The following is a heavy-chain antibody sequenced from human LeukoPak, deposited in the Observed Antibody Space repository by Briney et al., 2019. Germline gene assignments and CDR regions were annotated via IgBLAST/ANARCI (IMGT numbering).Heavy chain of an antibody. CDR2: IYTSGST. V-gene: IGHV4-4*07. Sequence: SETLSLTCTVSGGSISSYYWSWIRQPAGKGLEWIGRIYTSGSTNYNPSLKSRVTISVDTSKNQFSLKLSSVTAADTAVYYCAREMWEYYYDSSGYYPDAFDIWGQGTMVTVSS. CDR3: AREMWEYYYDSSGYYPDAFDI. CDR1: GGSISSYY. J-gene: IGHJ3*02. D-gene: IGHD3-22*01.